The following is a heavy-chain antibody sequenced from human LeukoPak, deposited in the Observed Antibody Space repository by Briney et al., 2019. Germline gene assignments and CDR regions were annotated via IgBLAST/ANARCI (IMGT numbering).Heavy chain of an antibody. CDR2: ISSSGSTI. V-gene: IGHV3-11*04. J-gene: IGHJ4*02. Sequence: GGSLRLSCAASGFTFSDYYMSWIRQAPGKGLEWVSYISSSGSTIYYADSVKGRFTISRDNAKNSLYLQMNSLRAEDTAVYYCAKDHSYGNAPDYWGQGTLVTVSS. D-gene: IGHD5-18*01. CDR1: GFTFSDYY. CDR3: AKDHSYGNAPDY.